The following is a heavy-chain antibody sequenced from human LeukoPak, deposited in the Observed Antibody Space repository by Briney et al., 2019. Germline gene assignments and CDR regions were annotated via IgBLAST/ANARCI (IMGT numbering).Heavy chain of an antibody. CDR3: AKDFRGYSSSTSFDY. CDR1: GFTFSSYA. J-gene: IGHJ4*02. D-gene: IGHD6-13*01. Sequence: GGSLRLSCAASGFTFSSYAMSWVRQAPGKGLEWVSVVSGISGSTYYADSVKGRFTISRDTSKNTLYLQMNGLRAEDTAVYYCAKDFRGYSSSTSFDYWGQGTLVTVSS. V-gene: IGHV3-23*01. CDR2: VSGISGST.